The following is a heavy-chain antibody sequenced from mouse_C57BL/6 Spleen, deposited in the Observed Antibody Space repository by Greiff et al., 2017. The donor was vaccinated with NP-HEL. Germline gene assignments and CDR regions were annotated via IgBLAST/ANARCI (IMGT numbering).Heavy chain of an antibody. D-gene: IGHD2-4*01. CDR2: IYPGSGST. CDR3: ARRLLLLRVMDY. CDR1: GYSFTSYW. Sequence: QVQLQQPGAELVKPGASVKMSCKASGYSFTSYWITWVKQRPGQGLEWIGDIYPGSGSTNYNEKFKSKATLTVDTSSSTAYMQLSSLTSEDSAVYYCARRLLLLRVMDYWGQGTSVTVSS. J-gene: IGHJ4*01. V-gene: IGHV1-55*01.